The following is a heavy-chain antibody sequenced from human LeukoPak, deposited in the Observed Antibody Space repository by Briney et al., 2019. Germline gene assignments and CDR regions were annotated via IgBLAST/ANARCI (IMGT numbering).Heavy chain of an antibody. Sequence: PGGSLRIXCAASGFTFRSSWMHWVRQAPGKVLMWISRLNGDGSITSSADSVKGRFIISRDNAKNTLYLQMNSLRAEDTAVYYCGRGHVDLIDYWGRGTLVTVSS. CDR1: GFTFRSSW. CDR3: GRGHVDLIDY. CDR2: LNGDGSIT. J-gene: IGHJ4*02. V-gene: IGHV3-74*01. D-gene: IGHD5-24*01.